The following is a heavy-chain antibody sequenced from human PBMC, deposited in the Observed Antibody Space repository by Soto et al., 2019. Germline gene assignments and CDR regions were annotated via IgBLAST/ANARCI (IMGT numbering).Heavy chain of an antibody. V-gene: IGHV3-11*01. CDR3: AKFNLKYMVRGVIPDY. J-gene: IGHJ4*02. D-gene: IGHD3-10*01. Sequence: GGYLSLSGATSGFTFSDYYMSWIRQAPGEGLEWVSYIGTRGNTKYYADSVRGRFTISRDNAKNSLYLQMNSLRAEDTAVYYCAKFNLKYMVRGVIPDYWGQGTLVTVSS. CDR1: GFTFSDYY. CDR2: IGTRGNTK.